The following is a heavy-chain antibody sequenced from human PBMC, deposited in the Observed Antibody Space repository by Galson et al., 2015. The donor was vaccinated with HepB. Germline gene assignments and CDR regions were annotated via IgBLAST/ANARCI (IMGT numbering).Heavy chain of an antibody. D-gene: IGHD3-9*01. Sequence: LRLSCAASGFTFNNYAMNWVRPAPGKGLEWVSSISSNGGSTYYAESVKGRLTLSRDNSKNILYLQMNSLRAEDTAVYYWARWRSWENYDTVTSYYKRGGYFDYWGQGTLVTVSS. J-gene: IGHJ4*02. CDR3: ARWRSWENYDTVTSYYKRGGYFDY. CDR1: GFTFNNYA. CDR2: ISSNGGST. V-gene: IGHV3-23*01.